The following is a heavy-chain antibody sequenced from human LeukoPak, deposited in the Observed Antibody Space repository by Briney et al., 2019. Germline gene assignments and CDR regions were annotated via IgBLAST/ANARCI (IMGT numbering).Heavy chain of an antibody. CDR1: GGTFSSYA. J-gene: IGHJ4*02. CDR3: ARGPPRVVGAASLFLDY. CDR2: IIPIFGTA. V-gene: IGHV1-69*05. Sequence: VASVKASCKASGGTFSSYAISWVRQAPGQGLEWMGGIIPIFGTANYAQKFQGRVTITTDESTSTAYMELSSLRSEDTAVYYCARGPPRVVGAASLFLDYWGQGTLVAVSS. D-gene: IGHD1-26*01.